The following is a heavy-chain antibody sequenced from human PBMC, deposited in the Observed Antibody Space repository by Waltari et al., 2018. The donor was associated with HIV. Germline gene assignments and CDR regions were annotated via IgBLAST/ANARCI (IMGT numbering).Heavy chain of an antibody. Sequence: QVQLVQSGATLKEPGASVKVSCKTSGYTFTDYDVNWVRQPAGQGLEWMGWMNSDSGNTGYTWDFKGRLNMTRDTSTRIAYMELTSLTLQDTAVYYCTVSRRGAVLGDHWGQGTQVTVSS. D-gene: IGHD3-10*01. CDR3: TVSRRGAVLGDH. J-gene: IGHJ5*02. CDR1: GYTFTDYD. CDR2: MNSDSGNT. V-gene: IGHV1-8*01.